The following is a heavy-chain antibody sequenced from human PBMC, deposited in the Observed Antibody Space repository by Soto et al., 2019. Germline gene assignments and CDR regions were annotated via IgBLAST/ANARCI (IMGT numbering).Heavy chain of an antibody. V-gene: IGHV4-30-4*01. CDR2: IYYSGST. J-gene: IGHJ4*02. D-gene: IGHD4-17*01. CDR3: ARVHYGDLDY. Sequence: LCGGSISSGDYYWSWIRQPPGKGLEWIGYIYYSGSTYYNPSLKSRVTISVDTSKNQFSLKLSSVTAADTAVYYCARVHYGDLDYWGQGTLVTVSS. CDR1: GGSISSGDYY.